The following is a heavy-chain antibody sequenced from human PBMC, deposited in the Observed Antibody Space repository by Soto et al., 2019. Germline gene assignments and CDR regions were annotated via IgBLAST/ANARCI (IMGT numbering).Heavy chain of an antibody. CDR3: ARDTVTTKYYFDY. CDR2: ISSSSSYI. V-gene: IGHV3-21*01. Sequence: GGSLRLSCAASGFTFSSYSMNWVRQAPGKGLEWVSSISSSSSYIYYADSVKGRFTISRDNAKNSRYLQMNSLRAEDTAVYYCARDTVTTKYYFDYWGQGTLVTVSS. D-gene: IGHD4-17*01. J-gene: IGHJ4*02. CDR1: GFTFSSYS.